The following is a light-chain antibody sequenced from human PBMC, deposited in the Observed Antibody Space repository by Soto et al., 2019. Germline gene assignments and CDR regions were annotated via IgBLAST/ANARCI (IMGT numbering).Light chain of an antibody. CDR1: QSVSSN. CDR2: GAS. J-gene: IGKJ3*01. Sequence: EIVMTQSPATLSVSPGERATLSCRASQSVSSNLAWYQQKPGQAPRLLIYGASTRATGIPARFSGSGSGTEFTLTISSLQSEDFAVYYCQQYNNWPPGFTFGPGTKVDSK. V-gene: IGKV3-15*01. CDR3: QQYNNWPPGFT.